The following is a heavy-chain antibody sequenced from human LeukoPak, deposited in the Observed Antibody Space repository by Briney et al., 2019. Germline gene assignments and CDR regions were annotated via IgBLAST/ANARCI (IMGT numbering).Heavy chain of an antibody. D-gene: IGHD3-16*01. CDR1: GLTFSNAW. CDR2: FYTDDST. V-gene: IGHV3-66*01. CDR3: ARTARIRGVMTTHFYFDY. J-gene: IGHJ4*02. Sequence: GGSLRLSCAASGLTFSNAWMIWVRQAPGKGLQWVSIFYTDDSTSHTDSVKGRFSISTDDLKSTLYLQMNNLRPDDTAVYYCARTARIRGVMTTHFYFDYWGQGALVTVS.